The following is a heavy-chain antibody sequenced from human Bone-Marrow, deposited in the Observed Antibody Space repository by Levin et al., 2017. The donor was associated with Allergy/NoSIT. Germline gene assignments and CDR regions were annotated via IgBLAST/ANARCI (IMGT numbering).Heavy chain of an antibody. Sequence: ASVKVSCKTSGYTFIGYYIHWVRQAPGQGLEWMGWINPNNGFTKYTEKFQDRLTMTRDASINTAYMELGSLTSDDTAVFFCARGKTPIDWFSHWGQGTLVTVSS. V-gene: IGHV1-2*02. CDR1: GYTFIGYY. J-gene: IGHJ4*02. CDR2: INPNNGFT. CDR3: ARGKTPIDWFSH. D-gene: IGHD3-9*01.